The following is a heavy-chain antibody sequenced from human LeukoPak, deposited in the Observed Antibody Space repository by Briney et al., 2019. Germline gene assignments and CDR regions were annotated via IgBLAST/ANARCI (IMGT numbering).Heavy chain of an antibody. CDR3: ASQAGLYYYGIDV. Sequence: PSETLSLTCTVSGGSISSYYWSWIRQPPGKGLEWIGYIYYKRSTNYHPSLKSRVTISVDTSKNQFSLKVTSVTAADTAVYYCASQAGLYYYGIDVWGQGTTVTVSS. CDR1: GGSISSYY. CDR2: IYYKRST. J-gene: IGHJ6*02. V-gene: IGHV4-59*01.